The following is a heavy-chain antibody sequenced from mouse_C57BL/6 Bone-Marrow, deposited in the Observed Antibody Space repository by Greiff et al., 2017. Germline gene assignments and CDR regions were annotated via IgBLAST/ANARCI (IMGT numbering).Heavy chain of an antibody. CDR2: IDPETGGT. J-gene: IGHJ4*01. V-gene: IGHV1-15*01. Sequence: VQLQQSGAELVRPGASVTLSCKASGYTFTDYEMHWVKQTPVHGLEWIGAIDPETGGTAYKQKFKGKAILTADKSSSTAYMELRSLTSEDSAVYDCTRELRWGDYGGQGTSVTVSS. CDR3: TRELRWGDY. D-gene: IGHD1-1*01. CDR1: GYTFTDYE.